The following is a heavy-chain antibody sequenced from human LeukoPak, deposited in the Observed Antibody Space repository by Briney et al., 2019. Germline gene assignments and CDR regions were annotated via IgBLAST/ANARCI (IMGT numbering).Heavy chain of an antibody. CDR3: ARGRAGQWVDY. CDR2: IYTSGST. V-gene: IGHV4-61*02. D-gene: IGHD2-8*01. CDR1: GGSISSGSYY. J-gene: IGHJ4*02. Sequence: SETLSLTCTVSGGSISSGSYYWSWIRQPAGKGLEWIGRIYTSGSTNYNPSLKSRVTISVDTSKNQFSLKLSSVTAADTAVYYCARGRAGQWVDYWGQGTLVTVSS.